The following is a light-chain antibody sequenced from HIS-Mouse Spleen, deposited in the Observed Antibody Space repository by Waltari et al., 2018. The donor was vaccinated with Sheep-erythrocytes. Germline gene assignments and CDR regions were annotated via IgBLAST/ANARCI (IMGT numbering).Light chain of an antibody. CDR3: CSYAGSSTWV. CDR2: EGS. CDR1: SSDVGSYNL. Sequence: QSALTQPASVSGSPGQSITISCTGTSSDVGSYNLVSWYQQHPGKAPKLMLYEGSKRPSGVSNLFSSSKSGNTASLTISGLQAEDEADYYCCSYAGSSTWVFGGGTKLTVL. V-gene: IGLV2-23*01. J-gene: IGLJ3*02.